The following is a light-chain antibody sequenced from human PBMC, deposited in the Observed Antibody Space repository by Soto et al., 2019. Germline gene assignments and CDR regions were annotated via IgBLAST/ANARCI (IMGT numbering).Light chain of an antibody. CDR1: QGISSTY. CDR3: QQLNSYPLT. Sequence: DIQLTQSPSFLSASVGDRVTITCRASQGISSTYLAWYQQTPGKAPKILIYAASTLQSGVPSRFSGRGSGTDFTLTISSLQHEDFETYYCQQLNSYPLTLGGGTKVDIK. J-gene: IGKJ4*01. V-gene: IGKV1-9*01. CDR2: AAS.